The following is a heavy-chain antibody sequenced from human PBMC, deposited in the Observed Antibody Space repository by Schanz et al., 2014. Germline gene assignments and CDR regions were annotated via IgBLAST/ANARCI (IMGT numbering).Heavy chain of an antibody. CDR1: GGSISSEY. V-gene: IGHV4-4*07. J-gene: IGHJ3*02. D-gene: IGHD3-10*01. Sequence: QVQLQESGPALVKPSETLSLTCTVSGGSISSEYWSWIRQPAGKGLEWIGRIYNSGKTNYNPSLGSRVSMSVDTSKKQLSLKLRSVSAADTAVYYCARVVLGGDAFDIWGQGTMVTVSS. CDR2: IYNSGKT. CDR3: ARVVLGGDAFDI.